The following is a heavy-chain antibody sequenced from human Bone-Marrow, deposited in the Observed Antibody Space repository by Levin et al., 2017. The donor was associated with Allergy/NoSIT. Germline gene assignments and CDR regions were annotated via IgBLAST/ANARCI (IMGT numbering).Heavy chain of an antibody. V-gene: IGHV1-69*06. CDR3: ASVSTVRGRRGYYYYGMDV. J-gene: IGHJ6*02. CDR1: GGTFSSYA. CDR2: IIPIFGTA. Sequence: KISCKASGGTFSSYAISWVRQAPGQGLEWMGGIIPIFGTANYAQKFQGRVTITADKSTSTAYMELSSLRSEDTAVYYCASVSTVRGRRGYYYYGMDVWGQGTTVTVSS. D-gene: IGHD4-11*01.